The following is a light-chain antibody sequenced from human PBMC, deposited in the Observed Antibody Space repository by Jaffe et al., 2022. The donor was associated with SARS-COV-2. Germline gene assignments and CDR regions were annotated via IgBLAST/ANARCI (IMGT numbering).Light chain of an antibody. J-gene: IGLJ3*02. CDR1: NSDVGGYNY. CDR2: DVS. V-gene: IGLV2-14*03. CDR3: SSFTNNSPGV. Sequence: QSALTQPASVSGSPGQSITISCTGTNSDVGGYNYVSWYQQHPGKAPKLLIYDVSKRPSGVSNRFSASKSGNTASLTISGLQAEDEAAYYCSSFTNNSPGVFGGGTTVTVL.